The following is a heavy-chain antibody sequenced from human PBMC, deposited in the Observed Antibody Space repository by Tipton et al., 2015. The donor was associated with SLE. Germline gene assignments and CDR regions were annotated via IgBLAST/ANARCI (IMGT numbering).Heavy chain of an antibody. CDR3: AREREYYDSSGYLEGYFDY. Sequence: TLSLTCAVYGESFSGYYWTWIRQPPGKGLEWIGEINHSGGTNYNPSLKSRVTISLDTSKNQLSLKVSSVTAADTAVYYCAREREYYDSSGYLEGYFDYWGQGTRVTVSS. CDR2: INHSGGT. D-gene: IGHD3-22*01. V-gene: IGHV4-34*01. J-gene: IGHJ4*02. CDR1: GESFSGYY.